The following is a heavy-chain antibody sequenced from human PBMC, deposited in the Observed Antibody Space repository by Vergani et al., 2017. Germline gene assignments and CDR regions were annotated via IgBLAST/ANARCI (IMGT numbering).Heavy chain of an antibody. D-gene: IGHD2-15*01. CDR1: GFTFSSYG. J-gene: IGHJ4*02. Sequence: QVQLVESGGGVVQPGRSLRLSCAASGFTFSSYGMHWVRQAPGKGLEWVAVIWYDGSNKYYADSVKGRFTISRDNSKNTLYLQMNSLRAEDTAVYYCARILCSGGSCYFWYWGQGTLVTVSS. CDR3: ARILCSGGSCYFWY. V-gene: IGHV3-33*01. CDR2: IWYDGSNK.